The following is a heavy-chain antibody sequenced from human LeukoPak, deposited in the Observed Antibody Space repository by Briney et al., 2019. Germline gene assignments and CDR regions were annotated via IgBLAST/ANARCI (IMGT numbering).Heavy chain of an antibody. Sequence: SVKVSCKASGGTFSSYAISWVRQAPGQGLEWLGGIIPIFGTANYAQKFQGRVTITADESTSTAYMELSSLRSDDTAVYYCARALRYRTAFDYWGQRTPVTVSS. D-gene: IGHD1-14*01. CDR3: ARALRYRTAFDY. J-gene: IGHJ4*02. V-gene: IGHV1-69*13. CDR2: IIPIFGTA. CDR1: GGTFSSYA.